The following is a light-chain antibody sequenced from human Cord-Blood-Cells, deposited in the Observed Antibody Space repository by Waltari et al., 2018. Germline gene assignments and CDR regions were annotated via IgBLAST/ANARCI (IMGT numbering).Light chain of an antibody. CDR1: QSVLYSSNNKNY. CDR2: WAS. CDR3: QQYYSTPWT. J-gene: IGKJ1*01. V-gene: IGKV4-1*01. Sequence: DIVMTQSPDSLAVSLGERATINCKSGQSVLYSSNNKNYLAWYQQKPGQPPNLLIYWASTRESGVPDRFSGSGSGTDFTLTISSLQAEDVAVYYCQQYYSTPWTFGQWTKVEIK.